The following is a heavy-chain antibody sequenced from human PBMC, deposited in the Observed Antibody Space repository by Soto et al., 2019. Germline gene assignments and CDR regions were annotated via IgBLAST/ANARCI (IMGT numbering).Heavy chain of an antibody. CDR2: ISYDGSNK. V-gene: IGHV3-30-3*01. Sequence: GGSHRLSCAAAGITFSSYAMHWIRQAPGKGLEWVAIISYDGSNKSYADSVKGRFTISRDNSKNTLYLQMNSLRAEDTAVYYCARDQGGNTLYHYGMDVWGQGTTVTVSS. D-gene: IGHD1-7*01. CDR3: ARDQGGNTLYHYGMDV. J-gene: IGHJ6*02. CDR1: GITFSSYA.